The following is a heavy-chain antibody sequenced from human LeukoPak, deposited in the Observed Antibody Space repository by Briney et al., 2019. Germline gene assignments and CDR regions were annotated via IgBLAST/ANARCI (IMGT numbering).Heavy chain of an antibody. J-gene: IGHJ4*02. V-gene: IGHV3-15*01. Sequence: GGSLRLSCAASGVTFDNAWMSWVRQAPGKGLEWVGLIRSKTDGGATDYAAPVEGRFTISRDDSKNTLYLQMNTLKTEDTALYSCTRDYGSSFYFWGQGTLVTVSS. CDR2: IRSKTDGGAT. CDR1: GVTFDNAW. CDR3: TRDYGSSFYF. D-gene: IGHD4-17*01.